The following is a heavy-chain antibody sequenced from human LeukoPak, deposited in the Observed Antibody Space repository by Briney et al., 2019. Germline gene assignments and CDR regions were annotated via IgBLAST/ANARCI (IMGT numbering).Heavy chain of an antibody. Sequence: SETLSLTCTVSGGSISSYYWSWIRQPPGKGLEWIGRIYTSGSTNCNPSLKSRVTMSVDTSKNQFSLKLSSVTAADTAVYYCARDGLLGTFDYWGQGTLVTVSS. CDR1: GGSISSYY. D-gene: IGHD1-1*01. V-gene: IGHV4-4*07. CDR2: IYTSGST. J-gene: IGHJ4*02. CDR3: ARDGLLGTFDY.